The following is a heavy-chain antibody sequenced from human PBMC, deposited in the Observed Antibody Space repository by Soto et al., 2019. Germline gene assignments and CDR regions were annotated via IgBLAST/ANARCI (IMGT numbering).Heavy chain of an antibody. Sequence: QVQLQESGPGLVKPSQTLSLTCTVSGGSISSGDYYWSWIRQPPGKGLEWIGYIYYSGSTYYNPSLKSRVTISVDTSKNQCSLKLSSVTAADTAVYYCARERGGYCSGGSCYPGYFDYWGQGTLVTVSS. V-gene: IGHV4-30-4*01. J-gene: IGHJ4*02. CDR3: ARERGGYCSGGSCYPGYFDY. CDR2: IYYSGST. CDR1: GGSISSGDYY. D-gene: IGHD2-15*01.